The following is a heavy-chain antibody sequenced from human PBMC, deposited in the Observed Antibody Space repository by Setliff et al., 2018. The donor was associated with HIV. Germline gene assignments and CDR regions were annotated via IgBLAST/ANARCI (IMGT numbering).Heavy chain of an antibody. V-gene: IGHV4-61*02. CDR2: IYTSGST. Sequence: SETLSSPALSLVAPSAVVLTTGAVRQPAGKGLEWIGRIYTSGSTNYNPSLKSRVTISLDTSKNQFSLKLSSVTAADTAVYYCARENGRTNYYYYYGMDVWGQGTTVTVSS. CDR3: ARENGRTNYYYYYGMDV. CDR1: VAPSAVVLTT. J-gene: IGHJ6*02.